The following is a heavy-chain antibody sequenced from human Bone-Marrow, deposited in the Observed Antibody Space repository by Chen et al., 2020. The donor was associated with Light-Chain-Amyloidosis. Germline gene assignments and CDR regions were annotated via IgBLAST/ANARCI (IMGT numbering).Heavy chain of an antibody. CDR1: GSTFPNYW. CDR2: IYPDDSDA. Sequence: EVQLEQSGPEVKKPGESLKLSCKGSGSTFPNYWIGWVRQMPGKGLEWMGVIYPDDSDARYSPSFEGQVTISAEKSITTAYLQWRSLKASDTAMYYCARRRDGYNFDYWGQGTLVTVSS. J-gene: IGHJ4*02. D-gene: IGHD5-12*01. CDR3: ARRRDGYNFDY. V-gene: IGHV5-51*01.